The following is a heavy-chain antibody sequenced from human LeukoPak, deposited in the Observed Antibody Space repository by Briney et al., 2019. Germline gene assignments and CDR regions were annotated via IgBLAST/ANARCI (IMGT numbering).Heavy chain of an antibody. CDR3: ARVPRVGIVVASIWFDP. V-gene: IGHV1-18*01. J-gene: IGHJ5*02. CDR1: GYTFTRYG. Sequence: GASVKVSCKAFGYTFTRYGVSWVRQAPGQGLEWMGWISAYNGNTNYAQKLQGRVTMTTDTSTSTAYMELRSLRSDDTAVYYCARVPRVGIVVASIWFDPWGQGTLVTVSS. CDR2: ISAYNGNT. D-gene: IGHD3-22*01.